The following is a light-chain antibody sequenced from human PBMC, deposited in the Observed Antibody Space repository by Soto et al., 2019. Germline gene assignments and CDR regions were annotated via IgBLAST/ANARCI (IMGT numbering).Light chain of an antibody. Sequence: QSSLTQPASVSGSPGQSITISCTGSSNDVGPYNYVSWYQQHPGKAPKLLIYDVSDRPSGVSHRFSGSKSGNTASLTISGLQAEDEADYDCASYTTSNILVFGGGTQLTVL. V-gene: IGLV2-14*01. J-gene: IGLJ2*01. CDR3: ASYTTSNILV. CDR2: DVS. CDR1: SNDVGPYNY.